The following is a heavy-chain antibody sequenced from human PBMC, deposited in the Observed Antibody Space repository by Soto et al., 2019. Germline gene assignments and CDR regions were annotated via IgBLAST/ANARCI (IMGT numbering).Heavy chain of an antibody. CDR1: GGTFSSYA. D-gene: IGHD6-13*01. Sequence: QVQLVQSGAEVKKPGSSVNVSCKASGGTFSSYAISWVRQAPGQGLEWMGGIIPIFGTANYAQKFQGRATITADESTSTAYMELSSLRSEDTAVYYCARDSGYSSSWYRLPFDYWGQGTLVTVSS. J-gene: IGHJ4*02. V-gene: IGHV1-69*01. CDR2: IIPIFGTA. CDR3: ARDSGYSSSWYRLPFDY.